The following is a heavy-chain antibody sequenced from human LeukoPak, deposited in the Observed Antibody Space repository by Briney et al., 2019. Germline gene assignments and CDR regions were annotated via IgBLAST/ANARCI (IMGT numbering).Heavy chain of an antibody. CDR2: INPNSGGT. CDR3: ARDSRNPYYYGSGSYSEGCYDY. Sequence: ASVKVSCKASGYTFTGYYMHWVRQAPGQGLEWMGWINPNSGGTNYAQKFQGRVTMTRDTSISTAYMELSRLRSDDTAVYYCARDSRNPYYYGSGSYSEGCYDYWGQGTLVTVSS. J-gene: IGHJ4*02. V-gene: IGHV1-2*02. D-gene: IGHD3-10*01. CDR1: GYTFTGYY.